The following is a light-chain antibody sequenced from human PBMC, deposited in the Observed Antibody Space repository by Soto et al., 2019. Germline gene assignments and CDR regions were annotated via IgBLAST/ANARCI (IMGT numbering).Light chain of an antibody. J-gene: IGLJ3*02. CDR2: LEGRGSY. Sequence: QSVLTQSSSASASLGSSVKLTCTLNSGHSSYIIAWHQQQPGKAPRYLMKLEGRGSYNKGSGVPDRFSGSSSGADRYLTIPTLQFEDEADYYCETGDGNINGVFGGGTKLTVL. CDR3: ETGDGNINGV. CDR1: SGHSSYI. V-gene: IGLV4-60*02.